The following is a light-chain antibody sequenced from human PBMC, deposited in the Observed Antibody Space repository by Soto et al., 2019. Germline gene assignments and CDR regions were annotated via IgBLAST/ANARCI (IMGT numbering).Light chain of an antibody. Sequence: QSALTQPPSVSGSPGQSVAISCTGTGSDVGTYNRVSWYQQPPGTAPKLKIYDVSDRPSGVPDRFSGSKSGNTASLTISGLQAEDEADYYCSSYTSSSTYVFGTGTKSPS. J-gene: IGLJ1*01. CDR3: SSYTSSSTYV. V-gene: IGLV2-18*02. CDR1: GSDVGTYNR. CDR2: DVS.